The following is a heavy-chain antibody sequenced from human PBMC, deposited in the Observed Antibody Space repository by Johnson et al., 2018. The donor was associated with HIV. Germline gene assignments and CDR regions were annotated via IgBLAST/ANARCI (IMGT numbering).Heavy chain of an antibody. V-gene: IGHV3-30*01. J-gene: IGHJ3*02. CDR2: ISYDGSNE. Sequence: QLVESGGGVVQPGRSLRLSCAASGFTFSTYAMNWVRQGPGKGLEWVAVISYDGSNEYYPDSVRGRFSISRDNSKNTLYLKMNTLRGDDTAVYYCARGGEETAAYVFDIWGQGTMVTVSS. CDR3: ARGGEETAAYVFDI. D-gene: IGHD6-25*01. CDR1: GFTFSTYA.